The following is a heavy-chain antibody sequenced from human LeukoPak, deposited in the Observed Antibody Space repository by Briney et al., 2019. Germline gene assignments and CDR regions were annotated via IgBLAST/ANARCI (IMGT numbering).Heavy chain of an antibody. J-gene: IGHJ4*02. CDR3: AREDYYDLYYFDY. D-gene: IGHD3-22*01. CDR2: INPNSGGT. Sequence: ASVKVSCKASGGTFSSYAISWVRQAPGQGLEWMGRINPNSGGTNYAQKFQGRVTMTRDTSISTAYMELSRLRSDDTAVYYCAREDYYDLYYFDYWGQGTLVTVSS. CDR1: GGTFSSYA. V-gene: IGHV1-2*06.